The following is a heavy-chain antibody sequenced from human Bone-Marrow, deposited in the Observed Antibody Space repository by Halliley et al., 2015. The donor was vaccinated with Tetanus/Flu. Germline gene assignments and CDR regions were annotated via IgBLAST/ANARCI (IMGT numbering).Heavy chain of an antibody. D-gene: IGHD4-17*01. J-gene: IGHJ4*02. CDR2: IDNDGSIT. V-gene: IGHV3-74*01. CDR1: GFSFSSYW. CDR3: AKPMTTVASYFDC. Sequence: SLRLSCAASGFSFSSYWMHWVRQVSGKGLVWISRIDNDGSITDYADSVKGRFTISRDNSKNTLYLQMNSLRAEDTAMYYCAKPMTTVASYFDCWAPGTRVTVSP.